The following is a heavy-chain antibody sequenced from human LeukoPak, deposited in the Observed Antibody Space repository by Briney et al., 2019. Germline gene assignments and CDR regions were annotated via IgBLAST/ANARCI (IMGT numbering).Heavy chain of an antibody. CDR2: IYYSGST. J-gene: IGHJ3*02. V-gene: IGHV4-39*01. Sequence: KPSETLSLTCTVSGGSISSSSYYWGWIRQPPGKGLEWIGSIYYSGSTYYNPSLKSRVTISVDTSKNQFSLKLSSVTAADTAVYYCARREVTAPIPSSGAFDIWGQGTMVTVSS. D-gene: IGHD2-21*02. CDR3: ARREVTAPIPSSGAFDI. CDR1: GGSISSSSYY.